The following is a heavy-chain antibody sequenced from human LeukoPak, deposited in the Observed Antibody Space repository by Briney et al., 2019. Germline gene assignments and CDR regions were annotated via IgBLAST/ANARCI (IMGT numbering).Heavy chain of an antibody. CDR2: ISPIFGTA. D-gene: IGHD1-26*01. J-gene: IGHJ6*04. CDR3: ARVQGGGSAPARIMYMEV. CDR1: GGTFSSYA. Sequence: ASVKVSCKASGGTFSSYAISWVRQAPGQGLEWMGGISPIFGTANYAQKFQGRVTITADESTSTAYLELSSLRSEDTAVYYCARVQGGGSAPARIMYMEVWGKGTTVTISS. V-gene: IGHV1-69*13.